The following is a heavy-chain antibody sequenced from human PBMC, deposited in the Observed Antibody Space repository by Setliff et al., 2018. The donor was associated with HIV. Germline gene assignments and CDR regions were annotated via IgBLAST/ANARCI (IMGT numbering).Heavy chain of an antibody. V-gene: IGHV4-34*01. CDR3: ARDIWAYGLMGS. CDR1: GGSFSGYY. D-gene: IGHD4-17*01. J-gene: IGHJ5*02. Sequence: SETLSLTCAVYGGSFSGYYWGWTRQPPGKGLEWIGEINHSGSTNYNPSLKSRVTISVDNSKNQFSLKLTSVTAADTAVYYCARDIWAYGLMGSWGQGTLVTVSS. CDR2: INHSGST.